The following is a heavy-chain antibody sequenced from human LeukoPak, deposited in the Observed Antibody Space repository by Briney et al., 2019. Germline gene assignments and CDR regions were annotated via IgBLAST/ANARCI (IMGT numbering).Heavy chain of an antibody. CDR2: MNPNSGNT. CDR1: GYTFTSYD. V-gene: IGHV1-8*01. Sequence: ASVKVSCKASGYTFTSYDINWVRQATGQGLEWMGRMNPNSGNTGYAQKFQGRVTMTRNTSISTAYMELSSLRSEDTAVYYCARAHSSGWYNYYYMDVWGKGTTVTVSS. J-gene: IGHJ6*03. CDR3: ARAHSSGWYNYYYMDV. D-gene: IGHD6-19*01.